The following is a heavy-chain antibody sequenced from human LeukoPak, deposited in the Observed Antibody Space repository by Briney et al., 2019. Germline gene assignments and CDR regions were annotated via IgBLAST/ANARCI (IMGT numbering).Heavy chain of an antibody. CDR3: IRDATWAHYFDY. CDR1: GGSISSGSYS. V-gene: IGHV4-61*02. D-gene: IGHD1-26*01. CDR2: IYTSGNT. J-gene: IGHJ4*02. Sequence: ESSETLSLTCTVSGGSISSGSYSWSWIRQPAGKGLEWIGRIYTSGNTNYNPSLKSRVTISLDTSKNQFSLKLGSVTAADTAVYYCIRDATWAHYFDYWGQGTQVTVSS.